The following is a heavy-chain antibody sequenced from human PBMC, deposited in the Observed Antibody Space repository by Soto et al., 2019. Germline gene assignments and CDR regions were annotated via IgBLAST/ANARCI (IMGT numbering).Heavy chain of an antibody. CDR3: ARDYGRVTVTTPLDY. CDR1: GYTFTSYG. CDR2: ISAYNGNT. J-gene: IGHJ4*02. V-gene: IGHV1-18*01. Sequence: ASVKVSCKASGYTFTSYGISWVRQAPGQGLEWMGWISAYNGNTNYAQKLQGRVTMTTDTSTSTAYMELRSLRSDDTAVYYCARDYGRVTVTTPLDYWGQGTLGTVPQ. D-gene: IGHD4-4*01.